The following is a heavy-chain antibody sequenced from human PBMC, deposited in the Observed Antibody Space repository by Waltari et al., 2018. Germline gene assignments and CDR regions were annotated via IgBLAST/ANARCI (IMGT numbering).Heavy chain of an antibody. CDR3: ARADCSGGSDCYYYYYGMDV. Sequence: VQLVQSGAEVKKPGASVQVSCKASGYTFPSYDIHCVRQAPGHGLQWMGWMNPNSGNTGYAQKFQGRVNMTRNTSISTAYMELSSLRSEDTAVYYYARADCSGGSDCYYYYYGMDVWGQGTTVTVSS. CDR2: MNPNSGNT. CDR1: GYTFPSYD. D-gene: IGHD2-15*01. V-gene: IGHV1-8*01. J-gene: IGHJ6*02.